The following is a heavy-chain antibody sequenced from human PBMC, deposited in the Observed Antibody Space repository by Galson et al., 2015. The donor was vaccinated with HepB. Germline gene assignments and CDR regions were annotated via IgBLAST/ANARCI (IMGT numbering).Heavy chain of an antibody. Sequence: SVKVSCKASGFTFTSSAVQWVRQARGQRLEWIGWIVVGSGNTNYAQKFQERVTITRDMSTSTAYMELSSLRSEDTAVYYCAADLGTGYYDSSGWDAFDIWGQGTMVTVSS. CDR1: GFTFTSSA. V-gene: IGHV1-58*01. D-gene: IGHD3-22*01. J-gene: IGHJ3*02. CDR2: IVVGSGNT. CDR3: AADLGTGYYDSSGWDAFDI.